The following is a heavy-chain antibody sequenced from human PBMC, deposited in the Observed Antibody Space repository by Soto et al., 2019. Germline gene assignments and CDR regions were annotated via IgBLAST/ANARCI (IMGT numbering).Heavy chain of an antibody. CDR2: ISGSGGST. Sequence: EVQLLESGGGLVQPGGSLRLSCAASGFTFSSYAMSWVRQAPGKGLEWVSAISGSGGSTYYADSVKGRLTISRDNSKNTLYLRMISLRAEDTAVYYCAKDWGSIVVVVAATPDAFDIWGQGTMVTVSS. D-gene: IGHD2-15*01. CDR1: GFTFSSYA. CDR3: AKDWGSIVVVVAATPDAFDI. V-gene: IGHV3-23*01. J-gene: IGHJ3*02.